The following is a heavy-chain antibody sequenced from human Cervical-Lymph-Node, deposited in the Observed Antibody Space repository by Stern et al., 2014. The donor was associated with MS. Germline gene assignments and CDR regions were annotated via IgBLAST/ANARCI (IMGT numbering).Heavy chain of an antibody. V-gene: IGHV3-7*03. Sequence: EVQLVESGGGLVQHGGSLRLSCAASGFTFSSYWMSWVRQAPGKGLEWVANIKQDGSEKYYVDSVKGRFTISRDNAKNSLYLQMNSLRAEDTAVYYCARCLLSSLWFGELLCNWFDPWGQGTLVTVSS. CDR2: IKQDGSEK. CDR3: ARCLLSSLWFGELLCNWFDP. CDR1: GFTFSSYW. D-gene: IGHD3-10*01. J-gene: IGHJ5*02.